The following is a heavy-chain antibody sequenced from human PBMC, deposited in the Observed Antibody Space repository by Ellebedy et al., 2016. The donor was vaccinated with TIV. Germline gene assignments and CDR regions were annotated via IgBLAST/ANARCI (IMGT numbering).Heavy chain of an antibody. Sequence: GGSLRLSXAASGFTFSAFTMHWVRQAPGKGLEWVALISFDGSEKYYVESVRGRFTISRDRSKNTLYLQLNSLTTEDTAVYYCAREGPWGDGDSPTTHFDYWGQGTQVTVTS. D-gene: IGHD3-16*01. CDR3: AREGPWGDGDSPTTHFDY. V-gene: IGHV3-30*03. J-gene: IGHJ4*02. CDR2: ISFDGSEK. CDR1: GFTFSAFT.